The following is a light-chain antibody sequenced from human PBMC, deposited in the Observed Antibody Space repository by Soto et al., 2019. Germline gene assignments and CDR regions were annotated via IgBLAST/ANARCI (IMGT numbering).Light chain of an antibody. CDR3: QSYDSSLSAYV. J-gene: IGLJ1*01. V-gene: IGLV1-40*01. CDR2: DNS. Sequence: QSVLTQPPSVSGAPGQRVTISCTWSSSNIGAGYDVHWYQQLPGTAPKLLIYDNSNRPSGVPDRFSGSKSGTSASLAITGLQAEDEADYYCQSYDSSLSAYVFATGTKVTVL. CDR1: SSNIGAGYD.